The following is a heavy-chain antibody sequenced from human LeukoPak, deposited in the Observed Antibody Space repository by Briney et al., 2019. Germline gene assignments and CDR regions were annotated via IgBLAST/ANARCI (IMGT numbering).Heavy chain of an antibody. Sequence: SETLSLTCTVSGGPISSSSYYWGWIRQPPGKGLEWIGSIYYSGSTYYNPSLKSRVTISVDTSKNQFSLKLSSVTAADTAVYYCARYIGYCSGGSCRQLRGGMEFDYRGQGTLVTVSS. D-gene: IGHD2-15*01. CDR3: ARYIGYCSGGSCRQLRGGMEFDY. CDR1: GGPISSSSYY. V-gene: IGHV4-39*01. CDR2: IYYSGST. J-gene: IGHJ4*02.